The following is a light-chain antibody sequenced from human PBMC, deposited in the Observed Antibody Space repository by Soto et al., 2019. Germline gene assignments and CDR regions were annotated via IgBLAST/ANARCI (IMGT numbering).Light chain of an antibody. V-gene: IGKV1-33*01. Sequence: DIRLTQSPSSLSASVGDTVTITCQASQDVSNYLDWYQQKPGKAPKVLIYDASNLETGVPSRFSGSGSGSDFTVTISSLQPEDFATYYCQQYANLPYTFGQGTKLEIK. J-gene: IGKJ2*01. CDR1: QDVSNY. CDR2: DAS. CDR3: QQYANLPYT.